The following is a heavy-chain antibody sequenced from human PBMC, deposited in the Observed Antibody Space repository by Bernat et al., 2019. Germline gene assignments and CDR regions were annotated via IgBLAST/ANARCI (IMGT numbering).Heavy chain of an antibody. Sequence: QVQLQQWGAGLLKPSETLSLTCAVYRGSFSGYYWSWIRQPPGKGLEWIGEINHSGSTNYNPSLKSRVTISVDTSKNQFSLKLSSVTAADTAVYYCARGLRWPQYYFDYWGQGTLVTVSS. D-gene: IGHD4-23*01. CDR2: INHSGST. CDR3: ARGLRWPQYYFDY. V-gene: IGHV4-34*01. CDR1: RGSFSGYY. J-gene: IGHJ4*02.